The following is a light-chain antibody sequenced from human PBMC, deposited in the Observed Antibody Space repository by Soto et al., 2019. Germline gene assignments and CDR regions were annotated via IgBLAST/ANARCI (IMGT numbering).Light chain of an antibody. CDR3: QQYNNWPPLT. V-gene: IGKV3-15*01. CDR2: GAS. CDR1: QSVSSN. Sequence: EIVMTQSPAPLSVSPGERAPLSCRASQSVSSNLAWYQQHPGQAPRLLIYGASTRATGIPARFSGSGSGTEFTLTISSLQSEDFAVYYCQQYNNWPPLTFGGGTKVDI. J-gene: IGKJ4*01.